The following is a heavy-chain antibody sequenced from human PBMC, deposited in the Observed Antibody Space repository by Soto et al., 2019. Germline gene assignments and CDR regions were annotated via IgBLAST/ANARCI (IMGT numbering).Heavy chain of an antibody. J-gene: IGHJ4*02. CDR2: ISDDGSTT. Sequence: GGSLRLSCEVSGFTFSAYWMHWVRQVPGKGLIWVSRISDDGSTTTYADSVRGRFTISRDNAKNTLYLQMNSLRADDTGLYYCTRGPRVSSTGTGDHWGQGTLVTVSS. V-gene: IGHV3-74*01. CDR1: GFTFSAYW. D-gene: IGHD1-1*01. CDR3: TRGPRVSSTGTGDH.